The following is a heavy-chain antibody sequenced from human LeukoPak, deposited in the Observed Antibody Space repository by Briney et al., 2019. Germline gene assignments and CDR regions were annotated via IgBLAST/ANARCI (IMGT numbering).Heavy chain of an antibody. CDR1: GFTFSSYA. CDR2: ISYDGSNE. V-gene: IGHV3-30*03. Sequence: GGSLRLSCAASGFTFSSYAMSWVRQAPGKGLEWVAVISYDGSNEYYVDSVKGRFTISRDNSKNTLYLQMNSLRAEDTAVYYCARGVGYSPYRGIDYWGQGTLVTVSS. D-gene: IGHD3-10*01. CDR3: ARGVGYSPYRGIDY. J-gene: IGHJ4*02.